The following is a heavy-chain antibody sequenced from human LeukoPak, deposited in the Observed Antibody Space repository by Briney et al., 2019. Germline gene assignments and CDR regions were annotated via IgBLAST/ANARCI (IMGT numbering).Heavy chain of an antibody. V-gene: IGHV3-30*03. CDR3: AREATWGQWYFDH. D-gene: IGHD6-19*01. CDR1: TFTFNNHG. J-gene: IGHJ4*02. Sequence: PGRSLRLSCVTSTFTFNNHGMHWVRQAPGKGLEWVAVIAADGGVKHYTYSVKGRFVLTRDDSKNTVYLEMNNVKVEDTAVYYCAREATWGQWYFDHWDEGAPVIVSS. CDR2: IAADGGVK.